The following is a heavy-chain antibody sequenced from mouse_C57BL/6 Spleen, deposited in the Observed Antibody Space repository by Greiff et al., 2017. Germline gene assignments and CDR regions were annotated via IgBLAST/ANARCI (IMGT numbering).Heavy chain of an antibody. CDR3: ARDGAIGASYLTWFAY. CDR2: INPSKGGT. V-gene: IGHV1-53*01. Sequence: VQLQQPGTELVKPGASVKLSCKASGYTFTSYWMHWVKQRPGQGLEWIGNINPSKGGTNYNEKFKSKATLTVDKSSSTAYMQRSSLTSEGTAVYYGARDGAIGASYLTWFAYWGQGTLVTVSA. CDR1: GYTFTSYW. D-gene: IGHD1-1*01. J-gene: IGHJ3*01.